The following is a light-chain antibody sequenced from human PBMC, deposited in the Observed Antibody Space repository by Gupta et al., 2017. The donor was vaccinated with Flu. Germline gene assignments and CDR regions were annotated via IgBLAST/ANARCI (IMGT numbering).Light chain of an antibody. Sequence: QSVLTQPPSLSASPCQKVTISCSGSSSNLGKNYISWYQQLPGTAPNLLIYENNEGPSASPARFSGSTSGTTATTVITGLQTGDEAVYYCGASANGLSAGPVFGGGTQLTVL. CDR2: ENN. CDR1: SSNLGKNY. CDR3: GASANGLSAGPV. V-gene: IGLV1-51*02. J-gene: IGLJ2*01.